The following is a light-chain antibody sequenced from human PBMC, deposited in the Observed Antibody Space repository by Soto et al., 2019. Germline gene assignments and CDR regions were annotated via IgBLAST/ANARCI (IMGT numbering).Light chain of an antibody. J-gene: IGLJ3*02. CDR2: EVY. CDR3: SSYTPTPGV. Sequence: QSVLTQPASVSGSPGQSITISCTGTTRDIGDNKYVSWYQQHPGKAPQLIIYEVYNRPSGVSNRFSVSKSGNTASLTISGLQAEDEADYYCSSYTPTPGVFGGGTKLNVL. CDR1: TRDIGDNKY. V-gene: IGLV2-14*01.